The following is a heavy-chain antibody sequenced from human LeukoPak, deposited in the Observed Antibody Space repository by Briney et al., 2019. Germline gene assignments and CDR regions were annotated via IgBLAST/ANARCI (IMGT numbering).Heavy chain of an antibody. V-gene: IGHV1-2*02. CDR1: EYTFTAYY. Sequence: ASVKVSCKASEYTFTAYYVHWVRQAPGQGLEWMGWINPRSGGTNYAQKFLGRVIMSRDTSISTAYVDLRRLRSDDTAVYYCARDWAFGDLSLPYWGQGTLVTVSS. CDR3: ARDWAFGDLSLPY. D-gene: IGHD3-10*01. J-gene: IGHJ4*02. CDR2: INPRSGGT.